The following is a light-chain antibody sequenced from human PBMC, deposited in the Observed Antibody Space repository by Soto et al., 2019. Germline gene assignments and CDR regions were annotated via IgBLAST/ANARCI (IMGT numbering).Light chain of an antibody. V-gene: IGLV2-14*01. CDR2: EVS. Sequence: QPVLTQPASVSGSPGQSITISCTGTSSDVGGYNYVSWYQQHPGKAPKLIIYEVSNRPSGVSNRFSGSKSGNTASLTISVLQAEDEADYYCNSYTRKSAGGFGTGTKLTVL. CDR1: SSDVGGYNY. CDR3: NSYTRKSAGG. J-gene: IGLJ1*01.